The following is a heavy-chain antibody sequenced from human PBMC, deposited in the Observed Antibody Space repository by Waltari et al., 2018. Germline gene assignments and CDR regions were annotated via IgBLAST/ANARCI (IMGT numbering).Heavy chain of an antibody. V-gene: IGHV3-74*01. CDR1: GFTFSSYW. D-gene: IGHD2-15*01. Sequence: EVQLVESGGGLVQPGGSLRLSCAASGFTFSSYWMHWVRQAPGKGLVWVSRINSDGRSTSYADSVKGRFTISRDNAKNTLYLQMNSLRAEDTAVYYCARGEVVVAADWFDPWGQGTLVTVSS. J-gene: IGHJ5*02. CDR3: ARGEVVVAADWFDP. CDR2: INSDGRST.